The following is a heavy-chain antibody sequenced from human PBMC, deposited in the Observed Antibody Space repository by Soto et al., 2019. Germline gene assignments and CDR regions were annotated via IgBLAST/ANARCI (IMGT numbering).Heavy chain of an antibody. V-gene: IGHV4-4*02. CDR1: GGSISSSNW. D-gene: IGHD1-1*01. CDR3: ARGGRYNWNGVDP. J-gene: IGHJ5*02. Sequence: QVQLQESAPGLVKPSGPLSLTCAVSGGSISSSNWWSWVRQPPGKGRDWIGEIYQSGSTNYNPSLKSRVTVSVDKSKNQFSLKLSSVTAADTAVYYCARGGRYNWNGVDPWGQGTLVTVSS. CDR2: IYQSGST.